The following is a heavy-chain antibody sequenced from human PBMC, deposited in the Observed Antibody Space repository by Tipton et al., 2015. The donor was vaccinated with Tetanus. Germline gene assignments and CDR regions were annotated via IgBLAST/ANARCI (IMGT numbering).Heavy chain of an antibody. CDR2: IYYTGRT. CDR1: GGSISNYY. J-gene: IGHJ4*02. Sequence: TLSLTCTVSGGSISNYYWSWIRQPPGKRLEWIGYIYYTGRTDYNPSLKSRVTISLDTSKNQFSLKLSSVTAADTAVYYCARRGGDFLTGYYDSWGQGTLVTVSS. D-gene: IGHD3-9*01. V-gene: IGHV4-59*01. CDR3: ARRGGDFLTGYYDS.